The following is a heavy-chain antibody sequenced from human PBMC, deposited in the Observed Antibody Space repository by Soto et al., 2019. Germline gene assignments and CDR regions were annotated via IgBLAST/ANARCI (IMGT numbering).Heavy chain of an antibody. J-gene: IGHJ5*02. CDR3: ASGLYCSSTSCYLDP. CDR2: ISSSSSYI. V-gene: IGHV3-21*01. D-gene: IGHD2-2*01. CDR1: GFTFSSYS. Sequence: GGSLRLSCAASGFTFSSYSMNWVRQAPGKGLEWVSSISSSSSYIYYADSVKGRFTISRDNAKNSLYLQMNSLRAEDTAVYYCASGLYCSSTSCYLDPWGQGILVTVSS.